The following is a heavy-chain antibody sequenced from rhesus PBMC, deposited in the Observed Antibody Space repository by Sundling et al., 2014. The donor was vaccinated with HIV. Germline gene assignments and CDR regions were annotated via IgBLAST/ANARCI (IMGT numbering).Heavy chain of an antibody. V-gene: IGHV3-178*02. CDR3: AKDKGVVGADYFDY. Sequence: EVQLVESGGGLAKPGGSLRLSCAASGFDFSGYYMYWVRQAPGKGLEWVSRISNGGNRTWYGDSVKGRFTISRENAKNILYLQMSSLRAEDTAVYYCAKDKGVVGADYFDYWGQGVLVTVSS. J-gene: IGHJ4*01. D-gene: IGHD1-44*02. CDR1: GFDFSGYY. CDR2: ISNGGNRT.